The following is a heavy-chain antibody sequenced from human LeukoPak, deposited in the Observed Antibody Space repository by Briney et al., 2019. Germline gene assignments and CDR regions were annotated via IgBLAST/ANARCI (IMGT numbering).Heavy chain of an antibody. CDR2: IGSSGGSR. V-gene: IGHV3-48*03. Sequence: GGPLTLPRAASGFPLCSYEMEWPPGAPWKALEWASYIGSSGGSRYYADSVKGQFTSSRDNAKNSLYLQMNSLRVEDTAVYYCAREDGDAFDIWGQGTMVSVSS. D-gene: IGHD5-24*01. CDR3: AREDGDAFDI. J-gene: IGHJ3*02. CDR1: GFPLCSYE.